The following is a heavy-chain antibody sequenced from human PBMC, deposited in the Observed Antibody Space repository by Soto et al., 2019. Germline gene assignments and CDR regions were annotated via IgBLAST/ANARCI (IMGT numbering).Heavy chain of an antibody. CDR3: AIDWDTGFSHFDS. CDR1: GYSISTGFN. D-gene: IGHD7-27*01. CDR2: IYHSGST. J-gene: IGHJ4*02. Sequence: SEPLSLTCVVSGYSISTGFNWGWIRRPPGKGLEWIGSIYHSGSTYYSPSLKSRVTLSVDTSKNQISLKLSSVTAADTALYYCAIDWDTGFSHFDSWGQGTVLTISS. V-gene: IGHV4-38-2*02.